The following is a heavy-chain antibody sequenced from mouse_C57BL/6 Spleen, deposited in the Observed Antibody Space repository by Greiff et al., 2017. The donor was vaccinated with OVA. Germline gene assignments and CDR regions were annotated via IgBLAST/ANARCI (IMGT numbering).Heavy chain of an antibody. Sequence: EVKLMESGEGLVKPGGSLKLSCAASGFTFSSYAMSWVRQTPDKRLEWVAYISSGGDYIYYADTVKGRFTISRDNARNTLYLQMSSLKSEDTAMYYCTRSAYYSKFYAMDYWGQGTSVTVSS. CDR1: GFTFSSYA. J-gene: IGHJ4*01. CDR2: ISSGGDYI. V-gene: IGHV5-9-1*02. D-gene: IGHD2-5*01. CDR3: TRSAYYSKFYAMDY.